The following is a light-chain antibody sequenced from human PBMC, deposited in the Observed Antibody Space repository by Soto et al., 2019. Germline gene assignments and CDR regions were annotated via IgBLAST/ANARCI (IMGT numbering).Light chain of an antibody. CDR1: QTVTSDY. J-gene: IGKJ2*01. CDR2: GAS. V-gene: IGKV3-20*01. Sequence: EIVLTQSPDTLSLSPGEGVTLSCRASQTVTSDYLAWYQQKPGQPPRLLIYGASIGAAGLPVRFSGSGSGTELTLHIISLEAEAFAVYCCQQYGGAPYTFGPGTDLTIK. CDR3: QQYGGAPYT.